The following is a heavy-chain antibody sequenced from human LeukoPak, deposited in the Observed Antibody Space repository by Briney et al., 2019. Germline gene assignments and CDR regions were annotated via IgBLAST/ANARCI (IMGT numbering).Heavy chain of an antibody. D-gene: IGHD5-24*01. Sequence: SETLSLTCTVSGGSISSYYWSWIRQPPGKGLEWIGYISYSGSTNYNPSLKSRVTISIDTSKNQFSLKLNSVTAADTAVYYCARYEVATMFDYWGQGTLVTVSS. J-gene: IGHJ4*02. V-gene: IGHV4-59*08. CDR1: GGSISSYY. CDR2: ISYSGST. CDR3: ARYEVATMFDY.